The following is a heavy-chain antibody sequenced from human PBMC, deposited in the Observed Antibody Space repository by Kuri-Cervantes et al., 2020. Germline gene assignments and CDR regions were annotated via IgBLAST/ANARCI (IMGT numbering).Heavy chain of an antibody. V-gene: IGHV4-38-2*01. D-gene: IGHD3-10*01. J-gene: IGHJ5*02. Sequence: SQTLSLTCAVSGYSISTGFYWGWIRQPPGKGLEWIGSVHHSGSTYYNPSLKSRVTISVDTSKNQFSLKLSSVTAADTAVYYCARGGARFDPWGQGTLVTVSS. CDR1: GYSISTGFY. CDR3: ARGGARFDP. CDR2: VHHSGST.